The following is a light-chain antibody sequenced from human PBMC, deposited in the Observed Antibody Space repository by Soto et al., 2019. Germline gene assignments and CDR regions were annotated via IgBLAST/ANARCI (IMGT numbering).Light chain of an antibody. V-gene: IGKV1-12*01. CDR3: QQSDTVPLT. J-gene: IGKJ4*01. CDR2: SAS. Sequence: DIQMTQSPSSVSASVGDTVTITCRASQRITTWLAWYQQKPGEAPKRLIYSASILHSGVSSRFSGGGSGTEFTLTINYLQPEDFATYYCQQSDTVPLTFGGGTKVEI. CDR1: QRITTW.